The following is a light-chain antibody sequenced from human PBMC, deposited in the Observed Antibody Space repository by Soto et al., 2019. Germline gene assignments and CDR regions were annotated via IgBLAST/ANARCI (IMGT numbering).Light chain of an antibody. J-gene: IGKJ1*01. CDR3: QQHKSYWT. CDR1: QSISSW. V-gene: IGKV1-5*01. CDR2: DAS. Sequence: DIQMTQSPSTLSASVGDRVTITCRASQSISSWLAWYQQNPGKAPKLLVYDASRLESGVPSRFSGSGSGTEFPLTLSSLQPDDFATYYCQQHKSYWTFGQGTKVDIK.